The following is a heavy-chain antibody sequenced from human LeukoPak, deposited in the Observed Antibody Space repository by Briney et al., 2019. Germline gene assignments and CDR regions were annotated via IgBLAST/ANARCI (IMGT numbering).Heavy chain of an antibody. CDR2: IYYSGST. Sequence: PSETLSLTCTVSGCSISSYYWSWIRRPPGKGLEWIGYIYYSGSTNYNPSLKSRVTISVDTSKNQFSLKLSSVTAADTAVYYCARAGGSYPKAFDYWGQGTLVTVSS. J-gene: IGHJ4*02. CDR1: GCSISSYY. D-gene: IGHD1-26*01. CDR3: ARAGGSYPKAFDY. V-gene: IGHV4-59*01.